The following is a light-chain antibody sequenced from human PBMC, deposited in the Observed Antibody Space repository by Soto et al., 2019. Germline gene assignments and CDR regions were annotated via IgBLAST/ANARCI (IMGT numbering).Light chain of an antibody. CDR2: DAS. CDR1: QSVSSSY. J-gene: IGKJ5*01. Sequence: EIVLTQPPGTLSLSPGEGATLSCRASQSVSSSYLAWYQQKPGQAPRLLIYDASNRATGIPARFSGSGSGTDFTLTISSLEPEDFAVYYCQQRSNWPPITFGQGTRLEIK. V-gene: IGKV3D-20*02. CDR3: QQRSNWPPIT.